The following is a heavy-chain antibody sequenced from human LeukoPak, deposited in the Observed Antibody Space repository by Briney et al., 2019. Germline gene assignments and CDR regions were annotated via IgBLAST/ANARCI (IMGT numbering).Heavy chain of an antibody. D-gene: IGHD1-26*01. CDR2: IYHSGNT. V-gene: IGHV4-38-2*02. CDR1: GYSISSSYY. CDR3: ARGVGPRYFDL. J-gene: IGHJ2*01. Sequence: SETLSLTCTVSGYSISSSYYWGWIRQPPGKGLEWIGSIYHSGNTYYNPSLKSRVTISVDTSKNQFSLKLSSVTAADTAVYYCARGVGPRYFDLWGRGTLVTVSS.